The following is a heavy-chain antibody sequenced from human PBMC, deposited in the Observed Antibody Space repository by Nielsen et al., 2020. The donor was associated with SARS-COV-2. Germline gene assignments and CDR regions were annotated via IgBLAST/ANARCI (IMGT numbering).Heavy chain of an antibody. J-gene: IGHJ4*02. CDR1: GLIFSSSW. CDR3: ARDAAYSRFDY. V-gene: IGHV3-7*05. D-gene: IGHD4-11*01. Sequence: GGSLRLSCAASGLIFSSSWMVWVRQAPGQGLEWVANINEDGSVVNYVDSVKGRFTISRDNAGKSLYLQMNSLRAEDTAVYYCARDAAYSRFDYWGQGTLVTVSS. CDR2: INEDGSVV.